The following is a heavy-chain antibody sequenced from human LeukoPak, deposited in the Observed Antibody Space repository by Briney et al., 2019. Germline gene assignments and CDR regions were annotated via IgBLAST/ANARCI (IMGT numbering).Heavy chain of an antibody. CDR2: INGGGDNT. V-gene: IGHV3-23*01. D-gene: IGHD4-17*01. CDR3: ARNDYGDYAHAAYFQH. CDR1: GFTFSNSA. J-gene: IGHJ1*01. Sequence: GGSLRPSCAASGFTFSNSALTWVRQAAGKGLEWVSAINGGGDNTFYADSVKGRFTISRDNSKNTLYLQMSSLRAEDTAVYYCARNDYGDYAHAAYFQHWGQGTLVTVSS.